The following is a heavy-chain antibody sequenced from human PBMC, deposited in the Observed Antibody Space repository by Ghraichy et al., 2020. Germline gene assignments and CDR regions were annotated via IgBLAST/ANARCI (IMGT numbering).Heavy chain of an antibody. D-gene: IGHD3-10*01. J-gene: IGHJ6*03. CDR3: ASQIDPGAAGDYDYMDV. V-gene: IGHV4-34*01. Sequence: SETLSLTCAVYGGSFSGYYWSWIRQPPGKGLEWIGEINHSGSTNYNPSLKSRVTISVDTSKNQFSLKLSSVTAADTAVYYCASQIDPGAAGDYDYMDVWGKGTTVTGSS. CDR2: INHSGST. CDR1: GGSFSGYY.